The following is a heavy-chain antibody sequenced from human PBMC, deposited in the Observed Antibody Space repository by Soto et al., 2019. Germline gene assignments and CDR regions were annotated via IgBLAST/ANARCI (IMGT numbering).Heavy chain of an antibody. J-gene: IGHJ6*02. CDR2: ISAYNGNT. V-gene: IGHV1-18*01. CDR3: AAVDTAMVNYVYGMDV. D-gene: IGHD5-18*01. CDR1: GYTFTSYG. Sequence: QVQLVQSGAEVKKPGASVKVSCKASGYTFTSYGISWVRQAPGQGREWMGWISAYNGNTNYAQKLQGRVTMTTDTSTSTAYMELRSLRSDDTAVYYCAAVDTAMVNYVYGMDVWGQGTTVTVSS.